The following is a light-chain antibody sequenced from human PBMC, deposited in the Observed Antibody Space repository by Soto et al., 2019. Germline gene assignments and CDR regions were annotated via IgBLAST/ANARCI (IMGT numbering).Light chain of an antibody. CDR2: DNN. CDR3: AKWDSSRIAGV. V-gene: IGLV1-51*01. CDR1: SSNIGNNF. J-gene: IGLJ2*01. Sequence: QSVLTQPPSVSAAPGQKVTISCSGSSSNIGNNFVSWYQHLPGTAPKLLIYDNNKRPSVIPDRFSGTKSGTSATLGITGLQPGDEAHYYCAKWDSSRIAGVFGGGTKLTVL.